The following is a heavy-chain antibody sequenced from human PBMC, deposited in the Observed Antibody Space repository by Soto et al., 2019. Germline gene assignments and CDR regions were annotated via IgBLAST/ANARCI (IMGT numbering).Heavy chain of an antibody. CDR3: ARRYGPCGMDV. V-gene: IGHV5-51*01. Sequence: PGESLKISCKGSGYSFTTYSIAWVRQTPGKGLEWLGIIYPDDSDTRYSPSFQGQVTLSADKSITTASLQWSSLKASDSAMYCCARRYGPCGMDVWGEGTSVPVS. CDR1: GYSFTTYS. D-gene: IGHD3-10*01. CDR2: IYPDDSDT. J-gene: IGHJ6*02.